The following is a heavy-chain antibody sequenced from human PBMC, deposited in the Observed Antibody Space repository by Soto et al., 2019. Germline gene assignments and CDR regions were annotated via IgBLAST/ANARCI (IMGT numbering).Heavy chain of an antibody. J-gene: IGHJ4*02. CDR2: ISSSGSNI. D-gene: IGHD3-10*01. CDR3: ASLVVRGVPIDY. V-gene: IGHV3-21*01. CDR1: GFTFSSYA. Sequence: PGGSLRLSCAASGFTFSSYAMSWVRQAPGKGLEWVSAISSSGSNIYYADSVKGRFTISRDNAKNSLYLQMNSLRAEDTAVYYCASLVVRGVPIDYWGQGTLVTVSS.